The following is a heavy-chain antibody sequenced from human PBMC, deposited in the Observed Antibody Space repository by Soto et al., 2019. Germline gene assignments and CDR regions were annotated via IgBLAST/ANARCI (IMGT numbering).Heavy chain of an antibody. J-gene: IGHJ4*02. V-gene: IGHV3-23*01. D-gene: IGHD6-19*01. CDR2: ISGSGGST. CDR3: AKGPVGSGWFGGYFDY. CDR1: GFTFSSYA. Sequence: EVQLLESGGGLVQPGGSLRLSCAASGFTFSSYAMSWVRQAPGKGLEWVSAISGSGGSTYYADSVKGRFTISRDNSKNTLYLQMNSLRAEDTAVYYCAKGPVGSGWFGGYFDYWGQGTLVTVSS.